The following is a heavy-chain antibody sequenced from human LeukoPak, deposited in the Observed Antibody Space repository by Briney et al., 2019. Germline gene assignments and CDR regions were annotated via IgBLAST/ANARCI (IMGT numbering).Heavy chain of an antibody. V-gene: IGHV3-30*02. J-gene: IGHJ6*03. CDR2: IRHDGSNK. CDR1: GFTFSSYG. Sequence: GGSLRLSCAASGFTFSSYGMHWVRQAPGKGLDWVAFIRHDGSNKYYADSVKGRFTISRDNSKNTLYLQMNSLRAEDTAVYYCAKDRVDGWKLQSYAGGDYMDVWGQGTTVTVSS. CDR3: AKDRVDGWKLQSYAGGDYMDV. D-gene: IGHD1-26*01.